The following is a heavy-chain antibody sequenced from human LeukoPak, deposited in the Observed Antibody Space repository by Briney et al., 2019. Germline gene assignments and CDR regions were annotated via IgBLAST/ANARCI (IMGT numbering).Heavy chain of an antibody. Sequence: ASVNVSCTASGYTFTSYGISWVRQAPGQGLEWMGWISAYNGNTNYAQKLQGRVTMTTDTSTSTAYMELRSLRSDDTAVYYCARVHETYYYDSSGYPPDDYWGQGTLVTVSS. CDR2: ISAYNGNT. V-gene: IGHV1-18*01. CDR3: ARVHETYYYDSSGYPPDDY. D-gene: IGHD3-22*01. J-gene: IGHJ4*02. CDR1: GYTFTSYG.